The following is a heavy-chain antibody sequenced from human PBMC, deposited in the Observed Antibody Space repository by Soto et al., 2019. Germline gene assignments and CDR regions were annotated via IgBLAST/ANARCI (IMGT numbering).Heavy chain of an antibody. CDR2: IYWDDDK. CDR3: SHRRVCRSLSDFEY. Sequence: QITLKESGPTLVKPTQTLTLTCTFSGFSLSTSGVGVGWIRQPPGKALEWLALIYWDDDKRYSPSLKSRLTSTKDTSKNQVVLTMTTMDPVDTATYYCSHRRVCRSLSDFEYRGQGTLVTVSS. V-gene: IGHV2-5*02. CDR1: GFSLSTSGVG. J-gene: IGHJ4*02.